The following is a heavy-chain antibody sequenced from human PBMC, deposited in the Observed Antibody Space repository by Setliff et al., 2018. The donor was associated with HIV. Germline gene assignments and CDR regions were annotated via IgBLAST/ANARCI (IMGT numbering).Heavy chain of an antibody. J-gene: IGHJ5*02. Sequence: PGGSLRLSCAASGFTFSSYSMNWVRQAPGKGLEWVSYISSSSSTIYYADSVMGRFIISRDNSKNTLYLHMNSLRVEDSAIYYCVKGQGFCSMTSCALDWFGPWGQGTLVTVSS. CDR1: GFTFSSYS. CDR2: ISSSSSTI. D-gene: IGHD2-2*01. CDR3: VKGQGFCSMTSCALDWFGP. V-gene: IGHV3-48*01.